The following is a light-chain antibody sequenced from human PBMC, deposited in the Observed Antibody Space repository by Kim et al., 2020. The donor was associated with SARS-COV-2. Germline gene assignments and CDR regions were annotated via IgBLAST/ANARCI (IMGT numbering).Light chain of an antibody. CDR2: DAS. V-gene: IGKV3-11*01. CDR3: QQRANWPSIT. CDR1: ESVGNN. J-gene: IGKJ5*01. Sequence: SPGDRVTLSCRASESVGNNLAWYQQKPGQPPKLFIYDASHRATGISVRFSGTGSGTEFTLTISSLEPEDFAVYYCQQRANWPSITFGQGTRLEIK.